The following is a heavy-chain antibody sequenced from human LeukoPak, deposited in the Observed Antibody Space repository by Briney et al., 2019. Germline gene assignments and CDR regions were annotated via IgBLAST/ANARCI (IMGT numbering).Heavy chain of an antibody. V-gene: IGHV3-7*01. CDR3: ASSGWYYFDY. Sequence: SGGSLRLSCAGSQFTFSSYAMNWVRQAPGKGLEWVANIKQDGSEKYYVDSVKGRFTISRDNAKNSLYLQMNSLRAEDTAVYYCASSGWYYFDYWGQGALVTVSS. CDR2: IKQDGSEK. D-gene: IGHD6-19*01. J-gene: IGHJ4*02. CDR1: QFTFSSYA.